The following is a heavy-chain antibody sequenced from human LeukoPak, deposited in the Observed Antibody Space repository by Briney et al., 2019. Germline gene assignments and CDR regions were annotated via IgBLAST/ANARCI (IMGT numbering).Heavy chain of an antibody. D-gene: IGHD6-19*01. Sequence: GASVKVSCKASGYIFIRYGMNWVRQGPGQGLEWMGWINTNSGNPTYAQGFTGRFVFSLDTSVSTAYLQISSLKAEDTAVYYCARDLGSSGGDNWFGPWGQGTLVTVSS. CDR1: GYIFIRYG. J-gene: IGHJ5*02. CDR2: INTNSGNP. V-gene: IGHV7-4-1*02. CDR3: ARDLGSSGGDNWFGP.